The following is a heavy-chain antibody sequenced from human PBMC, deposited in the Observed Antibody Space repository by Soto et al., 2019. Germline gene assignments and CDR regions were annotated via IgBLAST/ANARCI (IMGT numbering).Heavy chain of an antibody. D-gene: IGHD3-10*01. V-gene: IGHV3-7*01. Sequence: GGSLRLSCAASGFTFSTYWMSWVRQAPGKGLEWVANIQQDGSEKNYVDSVKGRFSISRDNAKNALSLQMNSLRVEDTAVYYCARDFYFNDTATTEIYTFPTRRSSDL. CDR3: ARDFYFNDTATTEIYTFPTRRSSDL. CDR1: GFTFSTYW. CDR2: IQQDGSEK. J-gene: IGHJ2*01.